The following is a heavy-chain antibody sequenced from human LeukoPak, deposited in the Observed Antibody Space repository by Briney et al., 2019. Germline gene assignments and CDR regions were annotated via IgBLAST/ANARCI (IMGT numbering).Heavy chain of an antibody. J-gene: IGHJ6*02. CDR3: ARLGVTAMVNLPYYYYGMDV. CDR1: GGTISSYY. CDR2: IYYSGST. D-gene: IGHD5-18*01. Sequence: SETLSLTCTVSGGTISSYYWSWIRQPPGKGLEWIGYIYYSGSTNYNPSLKSRVTISVDTSKNQFSLKLSSVTAADTAVYYCARLGVTAMVNLPYYYYGMDVWGQGTTVTVSS. V-gene: IGHV4-59*08.